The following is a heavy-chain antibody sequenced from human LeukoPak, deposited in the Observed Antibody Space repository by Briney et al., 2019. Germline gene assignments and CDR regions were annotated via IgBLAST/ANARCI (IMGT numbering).Heavy chain of an antibody. CDR3: ARGHSGSHQRTDAFDI. V-gene: IGHV3-21*01. D-gene: IGHD1-26*01. J-gene: IGHJ3*02. Sequence: GGSLRLSCAASGFAFSSYSMNWVRQAPGKGLEWVSSISSGSDYIYYADSVKGRLTSSRDNAKNSLYLQMNSLRAEDTAIYYCARGHSGSHQRTDAFDIWGQGAMVTVSS. CDR1: GFAFSSYS. CDR2: ISSGSDYI.